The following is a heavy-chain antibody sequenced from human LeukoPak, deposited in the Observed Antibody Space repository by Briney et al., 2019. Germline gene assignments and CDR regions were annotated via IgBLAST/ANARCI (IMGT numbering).Heavy chain of an antibody. CDR3: ARGGKCYDYVWGSYTFDY. D-gene: IGHD3-16*01. Sequence: SETLSLTCTVSGDPMSRYYWSWIRQPPGKGLEWIGYIYYSGSTNYNPSLKSRVTMSVDTSKNKFSLNLSPVTAADTAVYYCARGGKCYDYVWGSYTFDYWGQGTLVTVSS. CDR1: GDPMSRYY. CDR2: IYYSGST. V-gene: IGHV4-59*01. J-gene: IGHJ4*02.